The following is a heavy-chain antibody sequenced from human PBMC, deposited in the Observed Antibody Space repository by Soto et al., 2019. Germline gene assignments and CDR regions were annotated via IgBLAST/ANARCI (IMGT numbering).Heavy chain of an antibody. Sequence: EVQLLEYGGGLVQHGGSLRLSCGASGFTFSSYAMSWVRKAPGKWLEWASAISGSGGSTYYADSVKGRFTISRDNSKNTLYLQMNSLGAVYTSEYYCAKVTVDSGRLIDYWGQGTLVTVSS. CDR3: AKVTVDSGRLIDY. CDR2: ISGSGGST. D-gene: IGHD3-10*01. J-gene: IGHJ4*02. CDR1: GFTFSSYA. V-gene: IGHV3-23*01.